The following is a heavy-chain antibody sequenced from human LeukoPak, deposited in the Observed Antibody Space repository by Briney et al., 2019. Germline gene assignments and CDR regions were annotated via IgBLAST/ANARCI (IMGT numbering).Heavy chain of an antibody. D-gene: IGHD4-23*01. CDR2: IWHDASHT. V-gene: IGHV3-33*01. J-gene: IGHJ4*02. Sequence: GGSLRLSCAASGFSFSTYAMHWVRQAPGKGLEWVALIWHDASHTFYTDSVKGRFTISRDNSKNTVYLQMNSLGGEDTAVYYCAGGGSGYGGNEIGCHDYWGQGTLVTVSS. CDR3: AGGGSGYGGNEIGCHDY. CDR1: GFSFSTYA.